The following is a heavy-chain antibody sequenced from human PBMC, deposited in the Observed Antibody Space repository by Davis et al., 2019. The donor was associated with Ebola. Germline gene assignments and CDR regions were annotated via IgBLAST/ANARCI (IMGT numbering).Heavy chain of an antibody. V-gene: IGHV4-34*01. D-gene: IGHD3-22*01. CDR1: GGSLSGYY. CDR2: IDDDGDT. J-gene: IGHJ4*02. Sequence: PSETLSLTCGVCGGSLSGYYWTWIRQAPGKGLEWIGEIDDDGDTTYRASLKSRLTISLDTSKNQFSLKLTSVTAADTAVYYCARGSVKMDSWGQGILVTVSS. CDR3: ARGSVKMDS.